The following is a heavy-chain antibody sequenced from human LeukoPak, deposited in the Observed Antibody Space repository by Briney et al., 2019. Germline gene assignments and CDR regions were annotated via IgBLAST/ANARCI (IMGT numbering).Heavy chain of an antibody. Sequence: ASVKVSCKASGYTFTGCYMHWVRQAPGQELEWMGWIKPDSGGTDYAQKFQGRVTMTRDTSISTAYMELSRLTSDDTAVYYCARDAETLINWGSADYFDYRGQGTLVTVSS. CDR3: ARDAETLINWGSADYFDY. V-gene: IGHV1-2*02. J-gene: IGHJ4*02. CDR2: IKPDSGGT. D-gene: IGHD7-27*01. CDR1: GYTFTGCY.